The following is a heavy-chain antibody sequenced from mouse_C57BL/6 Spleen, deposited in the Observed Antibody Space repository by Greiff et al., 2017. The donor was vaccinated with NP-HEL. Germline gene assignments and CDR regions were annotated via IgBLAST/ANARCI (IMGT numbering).Heavy chain of an antibody. CDR2: IDPSDSYT. CDR3: ARRSGSSFYWYFDV. D-gene: IGHD1-1*01. CDR1: GYTFTSYW. V-gene: IGHV1-69*01. J-gene: IGHJ1*03. Sequence: QVQLQQPGAELVMPGASVKLSCKASGYTFTSYWMHWVKQRPGQGLEWIGEIDPSDSYTNYNQKFKGKSTLTVDKSSSTAYMQLSSLTSDDSAVYYCARRSGSSFYWYFDVWGTGTTVTVSS.